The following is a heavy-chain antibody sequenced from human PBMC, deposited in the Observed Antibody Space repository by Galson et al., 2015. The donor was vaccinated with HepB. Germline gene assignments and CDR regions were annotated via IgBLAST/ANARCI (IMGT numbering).Heavy chain of an antibody. J-gene: IGHJ5*02. CDR2: MNPNSGNT. V-gene: IGHV1-8*01. Sequence: SVKVSCKASGYTFTSYDINWVRQATGQGLEWMGWMNPNSGNTGYAQKFQGRVTMTRNTSISTAYMELSSLRSEDTAVYYCARKRPYCSSTSCGPSNWFDPWGQGTLVTVSS. D-gene: IGHD2-2*01. CDR1: GYTFTSYD. CDR3: ARKRPYCSSTSCGPSNWFDP.